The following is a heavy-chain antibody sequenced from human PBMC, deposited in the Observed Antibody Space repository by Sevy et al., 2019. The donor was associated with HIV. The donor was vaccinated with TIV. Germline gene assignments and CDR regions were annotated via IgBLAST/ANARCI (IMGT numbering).Heavy chain of an antibody. J-gene: IGHJ3*02. CDR1: GFTFSSYW. D-gene: IGHD2-15*01. CDR3: ARRQVVAVAAAVDAFDI. Sequence: GGSLRLSCAASGFTFSSYWMSWVRQAPGKGLEWVANIKQDGSEKYYVDSEKGRFTISRDNAKNSLYLQMNSLRAEDTAVYYCARRQVVAVAAAVDAFDIWGQGTMVTVSS. CDR2: IKQDGSEK. V-gene: IGHV3-7*01.